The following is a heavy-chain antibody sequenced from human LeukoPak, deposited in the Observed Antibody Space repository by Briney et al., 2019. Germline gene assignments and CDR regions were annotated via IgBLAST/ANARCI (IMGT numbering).Heavy chain of an antibody. D-gene: IGHD6-19*01. V-gene: IGHV3-33*06. CDR2: IWYDGSNK. Sequence: GRSLRLSCAASGFTFSSYGMHWVRQAPGKGLEGVAVIWYDGSNKYYADSVKGRFTISRDNSKNTLYLQMNSLRAEDTAVYYCAKGGAGAGPSDYWGQGTPVTVSS. CDR1: GFTFSSYG. J-gene: IGHJ4*02. CDR3: AKGGAGAGPSDY.